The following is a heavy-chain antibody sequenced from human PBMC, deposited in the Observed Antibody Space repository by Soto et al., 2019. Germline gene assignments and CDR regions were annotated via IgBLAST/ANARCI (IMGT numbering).Heavy chain of an antibody. J-gene: IGHJ6*02. V-gene: IGHV1-2*04. CDR1: GYTFTGYY. CDR2: INPNSGGT. D-gene: IGHD2-2*01. Sequence: SVKVSCKASGYTFTGYYMHLVRQAPGPGLEWMGWINPNSGGTNYAQNFQGWVTMTRDTSISTAYMELSRLRSDDTAVYYCARDQLPSSHDYGGMDVWGQGTTV. CDR3: ARDQLPSSHDYGGMDV.